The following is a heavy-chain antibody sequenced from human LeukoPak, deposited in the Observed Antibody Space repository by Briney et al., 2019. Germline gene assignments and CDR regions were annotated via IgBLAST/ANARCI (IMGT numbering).Heavy chain of an antibody. V-gene: IGHV3-53*01. D-gene: IGHD6-13*01. CDR2: IYSGGST. CDR1: GVTLSSYA. CDR3: ARGFGAVGSP. Sequence: GGSLRLSCAASGVTLSSYAMSWVRQAPGKGLEWVSVIYSGGSTYYADSVKGRFTISRDDSKNTLYLQMNSLRAEDTAVYYCARGFGAVGSPWGQGTLVTVSS. J-gene: IGHJ4*02.